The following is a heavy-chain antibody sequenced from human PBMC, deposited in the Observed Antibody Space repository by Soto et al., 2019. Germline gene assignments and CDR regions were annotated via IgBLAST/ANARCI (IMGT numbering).Heavy chain of an antibody. J-gene: IGHJ6*02. V-gene: IGHV3-23*01. Sequence: GGSLRLSCAASGFTFSSYAMSWVRQAPGKGLEWVSAISGSGGSTYYADSVKGRFTISRDNSKNTLYLQMNSLRSEDTAVYYCAKDLGLVVPAAMKHGMDVWGQGTTVTVSS. CDR2: ISGSGGST. CDR3: AKDLGLVVPAAMKHGMDV. CDR1: GFTFSSYA. D-gene: IGHD2-2*01.